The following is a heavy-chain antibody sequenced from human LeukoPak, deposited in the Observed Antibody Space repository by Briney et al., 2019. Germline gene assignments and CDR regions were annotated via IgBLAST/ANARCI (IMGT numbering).Heavy chain of an antibody. V-gene: IGHV3-23*01. D-gene: IGHD3-22*01. CDR3: AKGHITMIVVVISYDY. Sequence: PGGSLRLSCAASGFTFSSYAMSWVRQAPGKGLEWVSAISGSGGSTYYADSVKGRFTISRDNSKNTLYLQMNSLRAEDTAVYYCAKGHITMIVVVISYDYWGQGTLVTVSS. CDR1: GFTFSSYA. J-gene: IGHJ4*02. CDR2: ISGSGGST.